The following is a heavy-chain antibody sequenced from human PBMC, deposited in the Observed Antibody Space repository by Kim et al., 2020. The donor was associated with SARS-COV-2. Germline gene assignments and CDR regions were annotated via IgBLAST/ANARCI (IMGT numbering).Heavy chain of an antibody. J-gene: IGHJ6*02. Sequence: GGSLRLSCAASGFLFNTNAMHWVRQVPGKGLECVAMIWYDGSKQYYADSAKGRFAISRDNSNNKLYLQMNSLRVDDTAVYYCARGVSGWYDSELYFGVDVWGQGTTVPVSS. D-gene: IGHD6-19*01. CDR2: IWYDGSKQ. CDR3: ARGVSGWYDSELYFGVDV. CDR1: GFLFNTNA. V-gene: IGHV3-33*01.